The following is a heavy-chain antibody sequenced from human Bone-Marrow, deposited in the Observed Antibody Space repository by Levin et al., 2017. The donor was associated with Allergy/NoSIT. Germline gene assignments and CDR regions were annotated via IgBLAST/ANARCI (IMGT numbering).Heavy chain of an antibody. D-gene: IGHD3-3*01. CDR3: ARDRRGDFWSGYYGYYYYYGMDV. CDR1: GVTFNNHT. V-gene: IGHV3-30-3*01. J-gene: IGHJ6*02. CDR2: ISSDGSSK. Sequence: PGGSLRLSCAASGVTFNNHTLHWVRQAPGKGLEWVALISSDGSSKYYADSVEGRFTISRDNSKNTRYLEMSSLRGEQTAVYYCARDRRGDFWSGYYGYYYYYGMDVWGQGTTVTVSS.